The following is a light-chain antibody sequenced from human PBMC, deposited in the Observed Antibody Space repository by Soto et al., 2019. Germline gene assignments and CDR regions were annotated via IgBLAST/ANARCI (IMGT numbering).Light chain of an antibody. CDR1: QSISSPS. V-gene: IGKV3-20*01. Sequence: IVLTQSPGTLSLSPGERATLSCRASQSISSPSLAWYQQKPGQAHMLLIYGASTRATGIPDRFSGSGSGTDVTLTISRLEPEDFAVYSCQQYGSSPPTFGQGTKVEIK. CDR3: QQYGSSPPT. J-gene: IGKJ1*01. CDR2: GAS.